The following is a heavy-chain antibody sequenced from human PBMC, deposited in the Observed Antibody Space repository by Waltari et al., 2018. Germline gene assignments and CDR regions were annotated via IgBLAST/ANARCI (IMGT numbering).Heavy chain of an antibody. CDR1: GYTFTGGD. Sequence: QVQLVQSGAEVKKPGASVKVSCEASGYTFTGGDVHWVRQAPGQGLEWMGRIKPNSGVTDYAQKFQDRVTMTRDTSSSTAYMELSGLRSDDTAVYYCAREATHSYYYFLDVWGKGTTVTVSS. J-gene: IGHJ6*03. CDR3: AREATHSYYYFLDV. CDR2: IKPNSGVT. V-gene: IGHV1-2*06.